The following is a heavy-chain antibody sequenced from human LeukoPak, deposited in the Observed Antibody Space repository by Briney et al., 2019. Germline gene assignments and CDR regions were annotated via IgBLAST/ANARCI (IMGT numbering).Heavy chain of an antibody. CDR3: ARHAGYSSGWYFDY. J-gene: IGHJ4*02. D-gene: IGHD6-19*01. V-gene: IGHV4-34*01. Sequence: SETLSLTCAVYGGSFSGYYWSWIRQPPGKGLEWIGEINHSGSTNYNPSLKSRVTISVDTSKNQFSLKLSSVTAADTAVYYCARHAGYSSGWYFDYWGQGTLVTVSS. CDR2: INHSGST. CDR1: GGSFSGYY.